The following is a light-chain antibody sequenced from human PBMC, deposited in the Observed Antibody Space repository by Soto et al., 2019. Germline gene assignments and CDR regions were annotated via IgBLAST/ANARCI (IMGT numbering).Light chain of an antibody. CDR1: SSDVGGYTY. V-gene: IGLV2-8*01. Sequence: QSVLTQPPSASGSPGQSVTISCTGTSSDVGGYTYVSWYQQHPGKAPKLIIYEVTKRPSGVPVRFSGSKSGNTASLTVSVLQAEDEADYYCTSYAGTNSPSVVFGTGTKLTVL. J-gene: IGLJ1*01. CDR2: EVT. CDR3: TSYAGTNSPSVV.